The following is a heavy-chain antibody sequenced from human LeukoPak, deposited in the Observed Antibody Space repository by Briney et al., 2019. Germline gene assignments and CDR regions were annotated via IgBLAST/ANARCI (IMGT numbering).Heavy chain of an antibody. D-gene: IGHD2-2*01. CDR2: IYPGDSDT. CDR3: ATHQPSEYCSSTSCPNGIAFDI. J-gene: IGHJ3*02. Sequence: GESLKISCKGSGYSFTSYWIGWVRPLPGKGLEWMGIIYPGDSDTRYSPSFQGQVTISADKSISTAYLQWSSLKASDTAMYYCATHQPSEYCSSTSCPNGIAFDIWGQGTMVTVSS. CDR1: GYSFTSYW. V-gene: IGHV5-51*01.